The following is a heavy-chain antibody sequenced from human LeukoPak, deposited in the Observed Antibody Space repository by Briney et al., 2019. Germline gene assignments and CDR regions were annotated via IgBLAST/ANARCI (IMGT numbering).Heavy chain of an antibody. D-gene: IGHD3-10*01. Sequence: GGSLRLSCTASGFTFSSYSMNWVRQAPGKGLEWVSSISSSSSYIYYAQSVKGRFTIPRDNAKTPLYLQMNSLRAEDTAVYYCARDSVLGDYFDYWGQGTLVTVSS. CDR1: GFTFSSYS. CDR3: ARDSVLGDYFDY. J-gene: IGHJ4*02. CDR2: ISSSSSYI. V-gene: IGHV3-21*01.